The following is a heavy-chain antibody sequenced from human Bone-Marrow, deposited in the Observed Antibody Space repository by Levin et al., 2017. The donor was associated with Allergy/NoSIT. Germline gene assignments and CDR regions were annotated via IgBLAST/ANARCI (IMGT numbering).Heavy chain of an antibody. J-gene: IGHJ3*02. V-gene: IGHV4-59*08. CDR3: ARRPSFLSIDVSGNDAYDI. D-gene: IGHD6-19*01. CDR2: IYNSGST. CDR1: GGSISSYY. Sequence: SETLSLTCTVSGGSISSYYWSWIRQPPGKGLEWIGYIYNSGSTNYNPSLKSRVTISEDTSENQFSLRLSSVTAADTAVYYCARRPSFLSIDVSGNDAYDIWGQGTMVTVSS.